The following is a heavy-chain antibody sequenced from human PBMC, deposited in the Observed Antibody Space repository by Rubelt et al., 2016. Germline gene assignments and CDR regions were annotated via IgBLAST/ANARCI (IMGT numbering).Heavy chain of an antibody. Sequence: AASGFTFSIYGMNWVRQAPGKGLEWVSYISSSSTTIYYADSVKGRFTISRDNAKNSLSLQMNSLRDEDTAVYYCARDPAYYYDSSVYKHLDSFDYWGQGTLVTVSS. D-gene: IGHD3-22*01. CDR1: GFTFSIYG. CDR3: ARDPAYYYDSSVYKHLDSFDY. J-gene: IGHJ4*02. V-gene: IGHV3-48*02. CDR2: ISSSSTTI.